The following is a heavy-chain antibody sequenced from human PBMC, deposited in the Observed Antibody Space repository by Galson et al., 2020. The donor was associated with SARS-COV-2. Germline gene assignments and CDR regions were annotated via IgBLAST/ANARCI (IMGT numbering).Heavy chain of an antibody. J-gene: IGHJ4*02. CDR3: ARRGTYPSFDDY. V-gene: IGHV1-18*01. CDR2: SSSYNGNT. Sequence: ASVKESCKDSGYTLTNYGISWVRQAPGQEREWMGRSSSYNGNTNYAQKFQGRVTMTTDTSTSTAYMELRSPRSGDTAVYYCARRGTYPSFDDYWGQGTLVTVSS. CDR1: GYTLTNYG. D-gene: IGHD3-9*01.